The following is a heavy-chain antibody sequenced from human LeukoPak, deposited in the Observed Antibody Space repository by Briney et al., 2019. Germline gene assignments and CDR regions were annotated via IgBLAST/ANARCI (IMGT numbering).Heavy chain of an antibody. Sequence: ASVKVSCKASGGTFSSYAISWVRQAPGQGLEWMGRIIPILGIANYAQKFQGRVTITADKSTSTAYMELSSLRSEDTAVYYCARGGRAYTVSNYYFDYWGQGTLVTVSS. V-gene: IGHV1-69*04. CDR3: ARGGRAYTVSNYYFDY. D-gene: IGHD4-17*01. CDR2: IIPILGIA. J-gene: IGHJ4*02. CDR1: GGTFSSYA.